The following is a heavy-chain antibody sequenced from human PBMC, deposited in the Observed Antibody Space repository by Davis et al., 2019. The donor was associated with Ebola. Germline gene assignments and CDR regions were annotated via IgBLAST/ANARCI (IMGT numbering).Heavy chain of an antibody. CDR1: GFTFSSYW. CDR2: INSDGSST. J-gene: IGHJ4*02. D-gene: IGHD3-3*01. CDR3: ARGPAFWSGYPPLT. Sequence: GESLKISCAASGFTFSSYWMHWVRQAPGKGLVWVSRINSDGSSTSYADSVKGRFNISRDNAKNTLYLKMNSLRAEDTAVYYCARGPAFWSGYPPLTWGQGTLVTVSS. V-gene: IGHV3-74*01.